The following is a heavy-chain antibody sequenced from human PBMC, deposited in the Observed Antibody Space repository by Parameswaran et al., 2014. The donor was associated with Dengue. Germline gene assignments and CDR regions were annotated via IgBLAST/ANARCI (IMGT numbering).Heavy chain of an antibody. V-gene: IGHV4-31*02. J-gene: IGHJ4*02. CDR3: ASSIVLMVYAPFY. CDR2: IYYSGST. Sequence: WIRQPPGKGLEWIGYIYYSGSTYYNPSLKSRVTISVDTSKNQFSLKLSSVTAADTAVYYCASSIVLMVYAPFYWGQGTLVTVSS. D-gene: IGHD2-8*01.